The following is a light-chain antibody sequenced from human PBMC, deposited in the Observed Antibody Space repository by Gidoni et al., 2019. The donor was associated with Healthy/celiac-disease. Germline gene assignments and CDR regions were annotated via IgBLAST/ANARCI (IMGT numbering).Light chain of an antibody. CDR2: DNN. CDR1: SSNIGNNY. J-gene: IGLJ2*01. V-gene: IGLV1-51*01. Sequence: QSVLTQPPSVSAAPGQKVTISCSGSSSNIGNNYVSWYQQLPGTAPKLLIYDNNKRPSGIPDRFSGSKSGTSATLGITGLQTGDEVDYYCGTWDSSLSTVVFGEGTKLTVL. CDR3: GTWDSSLSTVV.